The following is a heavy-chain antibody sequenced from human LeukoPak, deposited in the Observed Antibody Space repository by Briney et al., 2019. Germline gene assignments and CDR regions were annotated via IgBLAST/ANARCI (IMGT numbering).Heavy chain of an antibody. CDR1: GFTFSTHA. J-gene: IGHJ4*02. D-gene: IGHD6-13*01. CDR2: ISGNGGTT. Sequence: GGSLRLSCAAPGFTFSTHAMSWVRQAPGKGLEWVSTISGNGGTTYYADSVKGRFTISRDNSKNTLYLQMNSLRVEDTAVYYCAKPPPDSSSWLFDYWGQGTLVTVSS. V-gene: IGHV3-23*01. CDR3: AKPPPDSSSWLFDY.